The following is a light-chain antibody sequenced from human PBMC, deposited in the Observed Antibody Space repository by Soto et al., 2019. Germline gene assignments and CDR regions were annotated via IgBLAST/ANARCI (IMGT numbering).Light chain of an antibody. CDR3: QQYYSTLWT. J-gene: IGKJ1*01. CDR2: WAS. CDR1: QSVLYSSNNKNY. Sequence: DIVMTQSPDSLAVSLVERATINCKSSQSVLYSSNNKNYLAWYQQKPGQPPKLLIYWASTRESGVPDRFSGSGSGTDFTLTISSLQAEDVAVYYCQQYYSTLWTSGQGTKVDIK. V-gene: IGKV4-1*01.